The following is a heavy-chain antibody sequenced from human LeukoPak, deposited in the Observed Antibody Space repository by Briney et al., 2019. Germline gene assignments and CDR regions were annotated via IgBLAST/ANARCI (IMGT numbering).Heavy chain of an antibody. J-gene: IGHJ4*02. V-gene: IGHV1-2*02. CDR1: GYTFTDYY. Sequence: GASVKVSCKGSGYTFTDYYLHWVRQAPGQGLEYIGWINSNTGGTNSAQKFQGRLTMTRDTAISTAYMELSSLRSDDTAVYYCARDGLVCSSTSCHYFDSWGQGALVIISS. D-gene: IGHD2-2*01. CDR3: ARDGLVCSSTSCHYFDS. CDR2: INSNTGGT.